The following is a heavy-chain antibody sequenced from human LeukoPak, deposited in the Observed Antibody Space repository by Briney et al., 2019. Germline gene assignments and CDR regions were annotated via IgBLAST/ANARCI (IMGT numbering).Heavy chain of an antibody. D-gene: IGHD6-19*01. Sequence: ASVKVSCKASGYTFTSYDINWVRQDTGQGLEWMGWMNPNSGNTGYAQKFQGRVTMTRNTSISTAYMELSSLRSEDTAAYYCARRYSSGWYYFDYWGQGTLVTVSS. CDR1: GYTFTSYD. J-gene: IGHJ4*02. V-gene: IGHV1-8*01. CDR2: MNPNSGNT. CDR3: ARRYSSGWYYFDY.